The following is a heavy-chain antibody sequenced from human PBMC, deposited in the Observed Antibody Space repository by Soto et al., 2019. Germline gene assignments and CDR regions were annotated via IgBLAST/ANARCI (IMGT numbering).Heavy chain of an antibody. Sequence: PGVSLRLSCAASGFAYTDYSMKWDRQAPREGLTGVAVISYDGTYKYYAGAVKGRFTISRDNSRSTLYLQMSRLRAEDTALYYCVKDGSSGWPYFYDMDGWGQGSTVTVSS. J-gene: IGHJ6*02. CDR3: VKDGSSGWPYFYDMDG. CDR1: GFAYTDYS. CDR2: ISYDGTYK. V-gene: IGHV3-30*18. D-gene: IGHD6-19*01.